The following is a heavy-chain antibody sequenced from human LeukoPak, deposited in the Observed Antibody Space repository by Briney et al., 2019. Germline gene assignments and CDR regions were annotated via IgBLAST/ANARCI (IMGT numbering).Heavy chain of an antibody. J-gene: IGHJ4*02. V-gene: IGHV4-39*01. Sequence: SETLSLTCTVSGGSISSSSYYWGWIRQPPGKGPEWIGSIYYSGSTYYNPSLKSRVTISVDTSKNQFSLKLSSVTAADTAVYYCARARGNIPPRYYYDSSGYYFDYWGQGTLVTVSS. CDR2: IYYSGST. D-gene: IGHD3-22*01. CDR3: ARARGNIPPRYYYDSSGYYFDY. CDR1: GGSISSSSYY.